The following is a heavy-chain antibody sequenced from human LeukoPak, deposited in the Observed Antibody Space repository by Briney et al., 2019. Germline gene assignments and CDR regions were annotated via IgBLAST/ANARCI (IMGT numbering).Heavy chain of an antibody. Sequence: GGSLRLSCAASGFTFSSYAMSWVRQAPGKGLEWVSAISGSGGSTYHADSVKGRFTISRDNSKNTLYLQMNSLRAEDTAVYYCARAIVVPAAPLDYWGQGTLVTVSS. CDR2: ISGSGGST. V-gene: IGHV3-23*01. D-gene: IGHD2-2*01. CDR1: GFTFSSYA. CDR3: ARAIVVPAAPLDY. J-gene: IGHJ4*02.